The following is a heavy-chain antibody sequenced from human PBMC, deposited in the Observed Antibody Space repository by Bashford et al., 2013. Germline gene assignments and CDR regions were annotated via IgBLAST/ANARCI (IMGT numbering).Heavy chain of an antibody. CDR2: ISTTGTTM. D-gene: IGHD2-2*01. J-gene: IGHJ4*02. V-gene: IGHV3-48*03. CDR3: ARRYCSSTSCCIDY. Sequence: GSLRLSCVASGFTFSNYEMNWVRQAPGKGLEWISYISTTGTTMYYADSLKGRFTISRDNAKNSLYLQMNNLRVEDTAVYYCARRYCSSTSCCIDYWGQGALGHRLL. CDR1: GFTFSNYE.